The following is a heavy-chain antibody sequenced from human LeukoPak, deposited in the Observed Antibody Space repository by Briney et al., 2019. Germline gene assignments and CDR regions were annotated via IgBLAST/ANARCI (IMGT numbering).Heavy chain of an antibody. V-gene: IGHV3-21*04. D-gene: IGHD3-10*01. CDR1: GFTFSTYT. CDR2: IGSSGSYI. Sequence: GGSLRLSCAASGFTFSTYTMNWVRQAPGKGLEWVSSIGSSGSYIYYADSVKGRFTISRDNSKNTLYLQMNSLRVEDTAVYYCAKDRGIISDYWGQGTLVTVSS. CDR3: AKDRGIISDY. J-gene: IGHJ4*02.